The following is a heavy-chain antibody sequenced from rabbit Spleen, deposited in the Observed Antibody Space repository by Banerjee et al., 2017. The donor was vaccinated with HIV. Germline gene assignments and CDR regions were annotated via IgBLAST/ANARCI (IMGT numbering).Heavy chain of an antibody. CDR2: IYTGSSGTT. V-gene: IGHV1S40*01. CDR3: ARDAGTGDYIDVYFNL. J-gene: IGHJ4*01. Sequence: QSLEESGGDLVKPGASLTLTCTASGFSFSSGYWMCWVRQAPGKGLEWIGCIYTGSSGTTYYASWAKGRFTVSKTSSTTVTLQMTSLTAADTATYFCARDAGTGDYIDVYFNLGGPGTLV. D-gene: IGHD4-2*01. CDR1: GFSFSSGYW.